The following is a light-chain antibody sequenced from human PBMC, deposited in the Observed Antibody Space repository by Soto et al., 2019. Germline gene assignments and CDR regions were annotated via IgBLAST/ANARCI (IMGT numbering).Light chain of an antibody. J-gene: IGKJ2*01. V-gene: IGKV1-5*01. CDR3: QQYTSYPYT. CDR1: QSISSW. CDR2: DPS. Sequence: DIQMTQSPSTLSASVGDRVTITCRASQSISSWLAWYQQKPGKAPKLLIYDPSILESGVPSRFSGSGSGTEFTLTISSLQPDDFATYYCQQYTSYPYTFGQGTKLEIK.